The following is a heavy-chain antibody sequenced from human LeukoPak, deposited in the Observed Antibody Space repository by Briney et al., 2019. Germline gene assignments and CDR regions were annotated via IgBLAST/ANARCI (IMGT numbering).Heavy chain of an antibody. CDR3: ARQKNSPHCSGGTCYLDY. D-gene: IGHD2-15*01. V-gene: IGHV4-39*01. CDR2: IYYSGST. CDR1: DGSINNDNYC. J-gene: IGHJ4*02. Sequence: SETLSLTCTVSDGSINNDNYCWVWIRQPPGKGLEWIGDIYYSGSTYYNPSLKSRVTISVDTSKNQFSLNLSSVTAADTAVYYCARQKNSPHCSGGTCYLDYWGQGTLVTVSS.